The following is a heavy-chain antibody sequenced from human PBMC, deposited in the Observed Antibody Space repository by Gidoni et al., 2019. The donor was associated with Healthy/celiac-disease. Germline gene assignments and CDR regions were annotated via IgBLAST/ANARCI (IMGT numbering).Heavy chain of an antibody. V-gene: IGHV1-46*01. J-gene: IGHJ4*02. D-gene: IGHD3-3*01. CDR1: GYTFTSSY. CDR3: ARGRETRITMFGVVTSYYFDY. Sequence: QVQLVQSGAEVKTPGASVKVSCQASGYTFTSSYMHWVRQAPGQGLEWLGIINPSGGSTSYEQKCQGRVNMTRDTSTSTVYRELSSLRSEDTAVYYCARGRETRITMFGVVTSYYFDYWGQGTLVTVSS. CDR2: INPSGGST.